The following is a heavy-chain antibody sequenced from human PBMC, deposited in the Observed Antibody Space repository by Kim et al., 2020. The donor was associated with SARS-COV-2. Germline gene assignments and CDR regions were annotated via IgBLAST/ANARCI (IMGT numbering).Heavy chain of an antibody. CDR1: GHTLSELS. V-gene: IGHV1-24*01. CDR2: FDPEDGET. J-gene: IGHJ6*02. D-gene: IGHD1-7*01. Sequence: ASVKVSCKVSGHTLSELSMHWVRQAPGKGLEWMGGFDPEDGETIYARKFQGRVIMTEDTSADTAYMELSSLRSEDTAVYYCAMSSQVITGTTFYNYGMDVWGQGTTVTVSS. CDR3: AMSSQVITGTTFYNYGMDV.